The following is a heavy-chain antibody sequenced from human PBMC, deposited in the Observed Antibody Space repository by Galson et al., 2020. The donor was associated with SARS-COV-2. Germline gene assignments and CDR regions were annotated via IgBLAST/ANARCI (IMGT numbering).Heavy chain of an antibody. CDR2: ISSSSSYI. D-gene: IGHD3-10*01. Sequence: GESLKISCAASGFTFSSYSMNWVRQAPGKGLEWVSSISSSSSYIYYADSVKGRFTISRDNAKNSLYLQMNSLRAEDTAVYYCARDHYGSGSYDKIWGQGTTVTVSS. J-gene: IGHJ6*02. CDR3: ARDHYGSGSYDKI. V-gene: IGHV3-21*01. CDR1: GFTFSSYS.